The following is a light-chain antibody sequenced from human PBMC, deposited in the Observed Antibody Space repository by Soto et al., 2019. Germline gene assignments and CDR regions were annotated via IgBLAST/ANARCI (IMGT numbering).Light chain of an antibody. CDR2: GAS. CDR3: QQYGRSLT. Sequence: EIVLAQSPSTLSLSPGERVTLSCRASQSVSSRFLAWFQQKPGQAPRLLIYGASSRVTGIPDRFSGSGSGTDFTLTISRLEPEDSAVYYCQQYGRSLTFGGGTKVDIK. J-gene: IGKJ4*01. V-gene: IGKV3-20*01. CDR1: QSVSSRF.